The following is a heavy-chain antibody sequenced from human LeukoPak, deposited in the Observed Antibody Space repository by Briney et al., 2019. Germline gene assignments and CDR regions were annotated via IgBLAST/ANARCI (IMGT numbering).Heavy chain of an antibody. J-gene: IGHJ4*02. CDR2: INQDGSEK. V-gene: IGHV3-7*01. D-gene: IGHD5-12*01. CDR1: GFTFSSYW. CDR3: AKETDSGYDLGLFDY. Sequence: GGSLRLSCAASGFTFSSYWMSWVRQAPGKGLEWVANINQDGSEKYYVDSVKGRFTISRDNAKKSLYLQMNSVRAEDTAVYYCAKETDSGYDLGLFDYWGQGTLVTVSS.